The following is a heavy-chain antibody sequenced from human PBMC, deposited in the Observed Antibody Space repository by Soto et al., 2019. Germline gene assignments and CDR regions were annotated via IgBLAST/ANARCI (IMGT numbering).Heavy chain of an antibody. CDR2: ISYDGSNK. V-gene: IGHV3-30-3*01. J-gene: IGHJ3*02. D-gene: IGHD3-22*01. Sequence: QVQLVESGGGVVQPGRSLRLSCAASGFTFSSYAMHWVRQAPGKGLEWVAVISYDGSNKYYADSVKGRFTISRDNSKNTRYLQMNSLRAEDTAVYYCARASCYDSRGCAFDIWGQGTMVTVSS. CDR3: ARASCYDSRGCAFDI. CDR1: GFTFSSYA.